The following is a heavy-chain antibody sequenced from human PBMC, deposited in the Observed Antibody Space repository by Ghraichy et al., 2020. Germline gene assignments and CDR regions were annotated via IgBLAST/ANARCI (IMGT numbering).Heavy chain of an antibody. V-gene: IGHV3-23*01. Sequence: GESLRLSCAASGFTFSSFAMSWIRQAPGKGLEWVSAIRATDDATYYADSVKGRFTISRDNSKNTLYLQMNGLRVEDTAIYYCAKPTTVTFGPGYNWFDPWGRGTLVTVSS. CDR3: AKPTTVTFGPGYNWFDP. D-gene: IGHD4-11*01. CDR2: IRATDDAT. J-gene: IGHJ5*02. CDR1: GFTFSSFA.